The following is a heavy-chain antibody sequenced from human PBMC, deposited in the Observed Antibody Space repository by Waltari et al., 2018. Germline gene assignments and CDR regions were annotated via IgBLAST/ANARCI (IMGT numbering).Heavy chain of an antibody. CDR3: AREGIVGATGLGY. Sequence: QVQLVQSGAEVKKPGASVKVSCKASGYTFTGYYMHWVRQAPGQGLEGMGRINPNSGGTNYAQNFQGRVTRTRDTSISTAYMELSRLRSDDTAVYYCAREGIVGATGLGYWGQGTLVTVSS. V-gene: IGHV1-2*06. CDR2: INPNSGGT. J-gene: IGHJ4*02. CDR1: GYTFTGYY. D-gene: IGHD1-26*01.